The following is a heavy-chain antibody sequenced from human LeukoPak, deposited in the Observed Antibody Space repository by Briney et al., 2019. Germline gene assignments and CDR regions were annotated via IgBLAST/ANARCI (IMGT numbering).Heavy chain of an antibody. CDR1: GFTFNDYA. Sequence: GGSLRLSCAASGFTFNDYAMHWVRQAPGKGLEWVSGISWNSDSIGYADSVKGRFTISRDNAKNTLYLQMNSLRAEDTAVYYCAKDRSPTYYYGSGSYPIDYWGQGTLVTVSS. D-gene: IGHD3-10*01. J-gene: IGHJ4*02. CDR3: AKDRSPTYYYGSGSYPIDY. V-gene: IGHV3-9*01. CDR2: ISWNSDSI.